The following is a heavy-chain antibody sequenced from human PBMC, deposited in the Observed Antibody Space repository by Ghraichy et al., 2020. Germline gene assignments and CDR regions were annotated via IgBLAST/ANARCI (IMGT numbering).Heavy chain of an antibody. CDR1: GDSVSNNNAA. D-gene: IGHD2-21*02. Sequence: SQTLSLTCAISGDSVSNNNAAWNWIRQSSSRGLEWLGRTYYRSKWYNEYVLSVKSRITINPDTSKNQFSLQLNSVTPEDTAVYYCAGGEGDLTAWGQGTLVTVSS. CDR3: AGGEGDLTA. V-gene: IGHV6-1*01. CDR2: TYYRSKWYN. J-gene: IGHJ5*02.